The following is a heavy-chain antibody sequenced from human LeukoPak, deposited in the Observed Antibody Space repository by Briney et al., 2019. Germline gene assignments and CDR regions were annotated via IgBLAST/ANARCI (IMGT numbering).Heavy chain of an antibody. D-gene: IGHD3-9*01. CDR2: LNSNSGNT. Sequence: GASVKVSCKASGYTFTSYDINWVRQATGQGLEWMGWLNSNSGNTGYAQKFQGRVTMTRNTSISTAYMEVSSLRSKDTAVYYCARAFGWLNAFDIWGQGTMVTISS. CDR3: ARAFGWLNAFDI. CDR1: GYTFTSYD. J-gene: IGHJ3*02. V-gene: IGHV1-8*01.